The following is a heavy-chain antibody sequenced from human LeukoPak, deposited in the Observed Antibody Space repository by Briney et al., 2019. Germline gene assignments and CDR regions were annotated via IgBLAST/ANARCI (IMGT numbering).Heavy chain of an antibody. CDR3: ARDRPDCSSTSCYISYYYYGMDV. CDR1: GDSMSSYY. Sequence: KSSETLSLTGTGSGDSMSSYYWTWIRQPAGKGLEWIGRVHASGSTNYNPSLKSRVTMSVDTSKNQFSLRLSSVTAADTALYYCARDRPDCSSTSCYISYYYYGMDVWGQGTTVTVSS. CDR2: VHASGST. V-gene: IGHV4-4*07. J-gene: IGHJ6*02. D-gene: IGHD2-2*02.